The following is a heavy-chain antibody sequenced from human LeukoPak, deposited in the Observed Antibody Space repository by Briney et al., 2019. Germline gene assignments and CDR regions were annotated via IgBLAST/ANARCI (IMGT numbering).Heavy chain of an antibody. CDR3: ARGGTGEGLEISFFFAL. CDR2: IYYSGNT. V-gene: IGHV4-59*01. CDR1: GGSISRYY. J-gene: IGHJ2*01. Sequence: SETLSLTCTVSGGSISRYYWNWIRQSPERGLEWIGYIYYSGNTKYNPSLKGRVTISVDTSKNQFSLKLGSVTAADTAVYYCARGGTGEGLEISFFFALWGRGTLVTVSS. D-gene: IGHD3-16*01.